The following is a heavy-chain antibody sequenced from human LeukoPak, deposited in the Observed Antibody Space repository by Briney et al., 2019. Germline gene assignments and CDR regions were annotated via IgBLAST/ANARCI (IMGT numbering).Heavy chain of an antibody. V-gene: IGHV4-31*03. J-gene: IGHJ4*02. D-gene: IGHD3-22*01. CDR3: ARQPSGHYGKSGYYPYYLDY. Sequence: ASQTLSLTCTVSGGSISSGGYYWSWIRQHPGKGLEWIGYVFYDGGTRYAASLESRVTISLDTSKNQFTLRLRSVTAADTAFYYCARQPSGHYGKSGYYPYYLDYWGQGALVTVSS. CDR1: GGSISSGGYY. CDR2: VFYDGGT.